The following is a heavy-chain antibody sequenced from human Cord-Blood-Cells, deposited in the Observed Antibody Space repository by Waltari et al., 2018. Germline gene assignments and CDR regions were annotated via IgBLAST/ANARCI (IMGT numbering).Heavy chain of an antibody. CDR2: IYSGGST. CDR1: GFPVRSTS. V-gene: IGHV3-53*01. D-gene: IGHD3-16*01. Sequence: EVQLVESGGGLNQPGGSLRLSSAASGFPVRSTSMRWVRQAPGKGLEWVSVIYSGGSTYYADSVKGRFTISRDNSKNTLYLQMNSLRAEDTAVYYCARLRALNDAFDIWGQGTMVTVSS. J-gene: IGHJ3*02. CDR3: ARLRALNDAFDI.